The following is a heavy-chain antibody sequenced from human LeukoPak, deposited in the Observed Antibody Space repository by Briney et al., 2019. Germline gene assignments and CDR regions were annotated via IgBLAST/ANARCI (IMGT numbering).Heavy chain of an antibody. J-gene: IGHJ6*02. CDR3: ARGGPFWYV. D-gene: IGHD3-3*01. CDR1: GFTFSSHS. Sequence: GSLRLSCAASGFTFSSHSMNWIRQPPGKGLEWIGYIYYSGSTNYNPSLKSRVTISVDTSKNQFSLKLSSVTAADTAVYYCARGGPFWYVWGQGTTVTVSS. CDR2: IYYSGST. V-gene: IGHV4-59*11.